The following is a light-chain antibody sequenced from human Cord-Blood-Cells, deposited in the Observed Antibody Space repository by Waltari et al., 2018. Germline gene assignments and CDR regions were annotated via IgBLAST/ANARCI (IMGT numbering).Light chain of an antibody. J-gene: IGLJ2*01. CDR3: SSYTSSSTVVV. CDR1: RSDVGGYTY. V-gene: IGLV2-14*01. Sequence: QSALNQPASVSGSPGQSISTSCAATRSDVGGYTYVSWYHQHPGKAPNLMIYDVGNRPSVVSNRFPGYKSGNTASRTISELKAEYEADYYCSSYTSSSTVVVFGGGTKLPVL. CDR2: DVG.